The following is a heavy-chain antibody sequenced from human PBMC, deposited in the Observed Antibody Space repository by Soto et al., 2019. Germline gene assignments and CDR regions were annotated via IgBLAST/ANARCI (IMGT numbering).Heavy chain of an antibody. CDR3: ARDKKFGRRFSMHV. D-gene: IGHD3-3*01. CDR2: IYYSGST. V-gene: IGHV4-31*03. Sequence: QVQLQEAGPGLVKPSQTLSLTCTVSGGSICSGGYYWSWIRQHLGKGLEWIGYIYYSGSTYYNPSLKSRVTISVDTSKNQFSLKLSSVTAAGTAVYYCARDKKFGRRFSMHVWGKGTTVTVSS. J-gene: IGHJ6*03. CDR1: GGSICSGGYY.